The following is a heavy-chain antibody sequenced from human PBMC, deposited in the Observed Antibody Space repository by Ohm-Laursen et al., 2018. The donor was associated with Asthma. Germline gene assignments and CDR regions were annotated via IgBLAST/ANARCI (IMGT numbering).Heavy chain of an antibody. J-gene: IGHJ6*02. CDR2: ISSSGGST. D-gene: IGHD3-16*02. V-gene: IGHV3-23*01. CDR1: GFTFSSYA. CDR3: AKVVLMDV. Sequence: SLRLSCAASGFTFSSYAMSWVRQAPGKGLEWASGISSSGGSTYYADNVKGRFTISRDNSKNTLYLQMNSLRAEDTAVYYCAKVVLMDVWGQGTTVTVSS.